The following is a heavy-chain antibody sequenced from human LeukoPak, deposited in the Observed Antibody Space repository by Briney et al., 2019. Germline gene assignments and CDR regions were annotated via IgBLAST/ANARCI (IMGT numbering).Heavy chain of an antibody. CDR1: GGSISSGSYY. CDR2: IYTSGST. J-gene: IGHJ4*02. CDR3: ARDRSTSPARLYYFDY. D-gene: IGHD6-6*01. V-gene: IGHV4-61*02. Sequence: SETLSLTCTVSGGSISSGSYYWSWIRQPAGKGLEWIGRIYTSGSTNYNPSLKSRVTISVDTSKNQFSLKLSSVTAADTAVYYCARDRSTSPARLYYFDYWGQGTLVTVSS.